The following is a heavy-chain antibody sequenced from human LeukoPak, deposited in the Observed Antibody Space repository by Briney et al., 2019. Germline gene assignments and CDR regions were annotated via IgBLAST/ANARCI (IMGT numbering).Heavy chain of an antibody. CDR3: VSFYETY. J-gene: IGHJ4*02. D-gene: IGHD2-2*01. CDR2: INGDGSWT. Sequence: GGSLRLSCAASGNYWMHWVRQAQGKGLVWVSHINGDGSWTTYADSVKGRFTISKDNAKNTVYLQMNNLRAEDTAVYYCVSFYETYWGRGTLVTVSS. CDR1: GNYW. V-gene: IGHV3-74*01.